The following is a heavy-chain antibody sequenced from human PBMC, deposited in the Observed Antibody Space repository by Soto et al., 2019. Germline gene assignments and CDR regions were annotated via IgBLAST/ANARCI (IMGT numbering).Heavy chain of an antibody. CDR2: IWNDGHDS. J-gene: IGHJ2*01. D-gene: IGHD2-15*01. CDR3: VRGYGGSFPYWYFDL. V-gene: IGHV3-33*01. Sequence: QEQLVESGGGVVQPGGSLRLSCAASGFTFSNCGMFWARQAPGKGLQWVTFIWNDGHDSYYEESVRGRFTNSRDNLKNTLYLQMDSLRGEDTGVYYCVRGYGGSFPYWYFDLWGRGTPVAVSP. CDR1: GFTFSNCG.